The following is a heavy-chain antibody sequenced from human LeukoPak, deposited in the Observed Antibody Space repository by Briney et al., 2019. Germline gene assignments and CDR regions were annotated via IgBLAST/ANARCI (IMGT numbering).Heavy chain of an antibody. D-gene: IGHD3-3*01. V-gene: IGHV4-4*07. Sequence: PSETLSLTCTVSGGSISSYYWSWIRQPAGKGLEWIGRIYTSGSTYYNPSLKSRVTISVDTSKNQFSLKLSSVTAADTAVYYCATLSTGDYDFWSGPLSDYWGQGTLVTVSS. CDR3: ATLSTGDYDFWSGPLSDY. CDR1: GGSISSYY. CDR2: IYTSGST. J-gene: IGHJ4*02.